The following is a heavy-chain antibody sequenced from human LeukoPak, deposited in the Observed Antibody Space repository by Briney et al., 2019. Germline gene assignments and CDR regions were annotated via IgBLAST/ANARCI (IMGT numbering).Heavy chain of an antibody. CDR3: AKGKDYYLDY. J-gene: IGHJ4*02. D-gene: IGHD3-10*01. CDR1: GFTFSNYG. CDR2: IRYDGSEK. V-gene: IGHV3-30*02. Sequence: PWGSLRLSCTASGFTFSNYGMHWVRQAPGKGLEWVAFIRYDGSEKYYADSVKGRITISRDNSKNTLYVQMNSLRAEDTAVYYCAKGKDYYLDYWGQGTLVTVSS.